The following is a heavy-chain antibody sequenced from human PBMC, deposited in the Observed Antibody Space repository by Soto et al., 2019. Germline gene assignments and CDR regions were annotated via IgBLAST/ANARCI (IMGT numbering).Heavy chain of an antibody. D-gene: IGHD1-26*01. Sequence: EVQLVESGGGLVQPGGSLRLSCEGSGFTFSSYALSWVRLRPGRGLEWVAWISGSGTGTNSADSVKGRFTITRDNSQXTVYLQMNSLTVEDTAVYYCAKERTGSNHYYGMDVWGQGTTVTVSS. CDR2: ISGSGTGT. J-gene: IGHJ6*02. V-gene: IGHV3-23*04. CDR3: AKERTGSNHYYGMDV. CDR1: GFTFSSYA.